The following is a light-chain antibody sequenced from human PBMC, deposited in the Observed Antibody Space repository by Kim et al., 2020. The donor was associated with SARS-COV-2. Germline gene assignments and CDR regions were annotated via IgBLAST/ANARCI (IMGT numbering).Light chain of an antibody. V-gene: IGLV3-19*01. CDR1: SLRTYY. CDR3: NSRDSSGNWV. J-gene: IGLJ3*02. CDR2: VKN. Sequence: VALGQTVRITCQGDSLRTYYASWYQQKPGQAPVLVIYVKNNRPSGIPDRFSGSSSGNIASLTITGAQAEDEADYYCNSRDSSGNWVFRGGTKLTVL.